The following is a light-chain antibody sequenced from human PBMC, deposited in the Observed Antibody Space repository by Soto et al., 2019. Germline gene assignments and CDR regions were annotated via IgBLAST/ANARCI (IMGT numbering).Light chain of an antibody. CDR1: SSNIGAGYA. Sequence: QSVLTQPPSVSGAPGQRVNISCTGSSSNIGAGYAVHWYQQLPGTAPKLLIYGNSNRPSGVPDRFSGSKSGTSASLSITGLQAEDEADYYCHSYDSSLSGFVVFGGGTTVTVL. CDR2: GNS. CDR3: HSYDSSLSGFVV. V-gene: IGLV1-40*01. J-gene: IGLJ2*01.